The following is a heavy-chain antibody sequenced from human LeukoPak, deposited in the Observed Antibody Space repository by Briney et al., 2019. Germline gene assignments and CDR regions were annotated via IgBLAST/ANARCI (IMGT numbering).Heavy chain of an antibody. Sequence: GGSLRLSCAAYGFTFTSYAMHWVRQAPGKGLEWVAVISYDGSNKYYVDSVKGRFTISRDNYKNTLNLQMNSLRAEDTAVYYCARDHDSRGYYGMDVWGQRTTVTVSS. V-gene: IGHV3-30-3*01. CDR2: ISYDGSNK. D-gene: IGHD2-21*02. CDR3: ARDHDSRGYYGMDV. CDR1: GFTFTSYA. J-gene: IGHJ6*02.